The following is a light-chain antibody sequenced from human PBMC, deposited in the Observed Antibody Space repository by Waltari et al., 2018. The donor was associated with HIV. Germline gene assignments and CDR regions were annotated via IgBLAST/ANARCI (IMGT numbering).Light chain of an antibody. CDR2: DIN. J-gene: IGLJ2*01. CDR3: AAYAGNNIVI. V-gene: IGLV2-8*01. Sequence: QSALTQHPSASGSHGQSVTVSCTGTSSDIGYFNYVSWYQQHPGKAPKLLIYDINKRPSRVPGRCSASKSGATASLTVSGLLAEDEADYYCAAYAGNNIVIFGGGTKVTV. CDR1: SSDIGYFNY.